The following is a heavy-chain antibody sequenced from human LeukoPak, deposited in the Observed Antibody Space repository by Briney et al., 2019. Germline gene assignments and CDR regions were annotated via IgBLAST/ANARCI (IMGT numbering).Heavy chain of an antibody. CDR1: GYTFTGYH. J-gene: IGHJ4*02. Sequence: SVKVSCKASGYTFTGYHMHWVRQAPGQGLEWMGRINPNSGDTNYAQKFQGRVTMTRDTSISTAYMELSRLRSDDTAMYYCARDYCSSTSCLFDYWGQGTLVTVSS. V-gene: IGHV1-2*06. CDR3: ARDYCSSTSCLFDY. D-gene: IGHD2-2*01. CDR2: INPNSGDT.